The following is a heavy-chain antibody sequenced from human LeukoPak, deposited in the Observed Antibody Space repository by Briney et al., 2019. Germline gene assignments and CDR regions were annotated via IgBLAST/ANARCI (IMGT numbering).Heavy chain of an antibody. D-gene: IGHD1-14*01. J-gene: IGHJ4*02. CDR1: GGSISTYS. V-gene: IGHV4-4*07. CDR2: VVTTTT. Sequence: PSETLSLTCTVSGGSISTYSWTWVRQSPGKGLEWIGSVVTTTTKYSPALRSRVAISVDTSKNQFSLRLESVTTADTAVYYCARDTTGASGMQFWGQGALVTVSS. CDR3: ARDTTGASGMQF.